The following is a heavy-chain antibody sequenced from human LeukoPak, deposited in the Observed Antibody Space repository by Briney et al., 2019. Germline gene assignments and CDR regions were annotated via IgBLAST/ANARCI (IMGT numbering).Heavy chain of an antibody. CDR2: IIPIFGTA. J-gene: IGHJ3*02. CDR3: ARDTYGSGSLENDAFDI. D-gene: IGHD3-10*01. Sequence: GGSLRLSCAASGFTFSSYAISWVRQAPGQGLEWMGGIIPIFGTANYAQKFQGRVTITTDESTSTAYMELSSLRSEDTAVYYCARDTYGSGSLENDAFDIWGQGTMVTVSS. V-gene: IGHV1-69*05. CDR1: GFTFSSYA.